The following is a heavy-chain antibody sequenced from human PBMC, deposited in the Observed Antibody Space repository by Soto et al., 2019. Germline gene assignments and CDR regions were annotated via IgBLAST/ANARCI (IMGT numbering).Heavy chain of an antibody. CDR3: AKDGRQYWGMDYYYYGMDV. Sequence: LRLSCAASGFTFSSYAMSWVRQAPGKGLEWVSAISGSGGSTYYADSVKGRFTISRDNSKNTLYLQMNSLRAEDTAVYYCAKDGRQYWGMDYYYYGMDVWGQGTTVTVSS. CDR1: GFTFSSYA. J-gene: IGHJ6*02. CDR2: ISGSGGST. D-gene: IGHD3-16*01. V-gene: IGHV3-23*01.